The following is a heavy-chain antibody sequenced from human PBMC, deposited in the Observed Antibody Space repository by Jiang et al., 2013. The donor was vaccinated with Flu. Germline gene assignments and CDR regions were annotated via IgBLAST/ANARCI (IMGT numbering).Heavy chain of an antibody. Sequence: QTLSLTCAISGDSVSSNSAAWNWIRQSPSRGLEWLGRTYYRSKWYNDYAVSVKSRITINPDTSKNQFSLQLNSVTPEDTAVYYCARTHNYDILTGYKRRAFDIWGQGTMVTVSS. CDR1: GDSVSSNSAA. CDR2: TYYRSKWYN. CDR3: ARTHNYDILTGYKRRAFDI. D-gene: IGHD3-9*01. V-gene: IGHV6-1*01. J-gene: IGHJ3*02.